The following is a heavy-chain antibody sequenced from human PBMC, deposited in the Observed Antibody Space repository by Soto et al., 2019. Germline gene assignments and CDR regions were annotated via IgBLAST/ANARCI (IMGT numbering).Heavy chain of an antibody. Sequence: ASVKVSCKASGYTFTSYDINWVRQATGQGLEWMGWMNPNSGNTGYAQKFQGRVTMTRNTSISTAYMELSSLRSEDTAVYYCASGGATIFGVVRNDDWGQGTLVPVSS. CDR3: ASGGATIFGVVRNDD. D-gene: IGHD3-3*01. J-gene: IGHJ4*02. CDR1: GYTFTSYD. V-gene: IGHV1-8*01. CDR2: MNPNSGNT.